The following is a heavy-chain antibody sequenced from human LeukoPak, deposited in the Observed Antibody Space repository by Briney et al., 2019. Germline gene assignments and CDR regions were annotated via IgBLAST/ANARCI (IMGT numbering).Heavy chain of an antibody. Sequence: ASVKVSCKASGGTFSSYAISWVRQAPGQGLEWMGGIIPIFGTANYAQKFQGRVTITTDESTSTAYMELSSLRSEDTAVYYCARAPEPDYYDSSGYYYWGQGTLVTVSS. J-gene: IGHJ4*02. CDR1: GGTFSSYA. CDR2: IIPIFGTA. CDR3: ARAPEPDYYDSSGYYY. V-gene: IGHV1-69*05. D-gene: IGHD3-22*01.